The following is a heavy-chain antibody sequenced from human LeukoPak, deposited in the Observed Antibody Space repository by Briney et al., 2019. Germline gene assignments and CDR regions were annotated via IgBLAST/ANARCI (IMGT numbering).Heavy chain of an antibody. V-gene: IGHV3-48*01. J-gene: IGHJ4*02. Sequence: GGSLRLSCAASGFTFSSYSMNWVRQAPGKRLEWVSYISTSSSTIYYADSVKGRFTISRDNAKNSLYLQMNSLRAEDTAVYYCARDLTTVRGKYYFDYWGQGILVTVSS. CDR1: GFTFSSYS. D-gene: IGHD3-10*01. CDR2: ISTSSSTI. CDR3: ARDLTTVRGKYYFDY.